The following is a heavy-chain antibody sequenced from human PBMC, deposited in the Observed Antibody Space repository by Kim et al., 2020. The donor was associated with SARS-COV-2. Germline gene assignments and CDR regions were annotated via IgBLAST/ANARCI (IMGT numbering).Heavy chain of an antibody. CDR3: ARRRRQQPTYCSVVLCQSDNQFYVMDV. J-gene: IGHJ6*02. CDR2: VSHSGNA. D-gene: IGHD2-15*01. V-gene: IGHV4-30-2*01. Sequence: SETLSLTCAVSGTSVSWDSYSWSWIRQPPGRGLEWVGFVSHSGNADYNPSLKGRVTMSVDRSKNQISLRLISLTAADTAVYYCARRRRQQPTYCSVVLCQSDNQFYVMDVWGQGTAVTVSS. CDR1: GTSVSWDSYS.